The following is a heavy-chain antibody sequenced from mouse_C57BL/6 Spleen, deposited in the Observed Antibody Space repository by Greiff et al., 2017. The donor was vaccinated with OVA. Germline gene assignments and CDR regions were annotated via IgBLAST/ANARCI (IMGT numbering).Heavy chain of an antibody. CDR1: GYTFTSYW. J-gene: IGHJ1*03. D-gene: IGHD1-1*01. Sequence: QVQLQQPGAELVRPGSSVKLSCKASGYTFTSYWMHWVKQRPIQGLEWIGNIDPSDSETHYNQKFKDKATLTVDKSSSTAYMQLSSLTSEDSAVYYCARSVGTTVVRYFDVWGTGTTVTVSS. CDR3: ARSVGTTVVRYFDV. V-gene: IGHV1-52*01. CDR2: IDPSDSET.